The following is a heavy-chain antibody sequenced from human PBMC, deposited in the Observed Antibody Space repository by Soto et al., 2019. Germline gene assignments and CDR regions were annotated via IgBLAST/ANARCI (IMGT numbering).Heavy chain of an antibody. CDR3: VRTHVDSWAFNFYGMDV. V-gene: IGHV3-7*03. CDR1: GQTFNRYW. J-gene: IGHJ6*02. D-gene: IGHD3-3*01. Sequence: DVQLAESGGGLVQPGGSLRLSCVASGQTFNRYWMSWVRQAPGKGLEWVANIKQDGTEEYYVDSVKGRFTISRDNAKKLLYLQMNSLRAEDTAMSYCVRTHVDSWAFNFYGMDVWGQGTTVTGSS. CDR2: IKQDGTEE.